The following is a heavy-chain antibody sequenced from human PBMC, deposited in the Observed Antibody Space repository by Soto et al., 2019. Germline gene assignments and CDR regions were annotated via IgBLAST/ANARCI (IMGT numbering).Heavy chain of an antibody. J-gene: IGHJ4*02. CDR2: ISTYNGNT. CDR3: ARGPTDYYDNSANYFLDY. CDR1: GYTFITYG. D-gene: IGHD3-22*01. V-gene: IGHV1-18*01. Sequence: QVQLVQSGAEVKKPGASVKVSCKASGYTFITYGVSWVRQAPGQGLDWLGWISTYNGNTRYAERLQGRVTITTDTTTNTTFMGLRNLRSDGPAVFFCARGPTDYYDNSANYFLDYWGQGTLVTVSS.